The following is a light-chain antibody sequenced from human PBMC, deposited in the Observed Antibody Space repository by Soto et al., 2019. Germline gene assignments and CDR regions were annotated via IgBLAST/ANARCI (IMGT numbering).Light chain of an antibody. CDR2: GAS. V-gene: IGKV3-20*01. J-gene: IGKJ5*01. CDR1: QSVTSSY. CDR3: XHYGSSPPIT. Sequence: EIVLTQSPGTLSLSPGERATLSCRASQSVTSSYLAWYQQKPGQAPRLLMSGASSRVTGIPDRFSGSGSGTDXXXTXXRLEPEDFAVYYCXHYGSSPPITFGQGTRLEIK.